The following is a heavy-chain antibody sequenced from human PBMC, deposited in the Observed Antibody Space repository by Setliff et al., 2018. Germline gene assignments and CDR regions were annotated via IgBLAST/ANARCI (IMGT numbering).Heavy chain of an antibody. Sequence: GESLKISCKGSGYSFTNYWIGWVRQMPGKGLEWMGIIYPGDSDTRYSPSFQGQVTISADKSTSTAYMELSSLRSEDTAVYYCARGRHPPWSGYPYYYMDVWGKGTTVTVSS. V-gene: IGHV5-51*01. CDR3: ARGRHPPWSGYPYYYMDV. CDR1: GYSFTNYW. J-gene: IGHJ6*03. D-gene: IGHD3-3*01. CDR2: IYPGDSDT.